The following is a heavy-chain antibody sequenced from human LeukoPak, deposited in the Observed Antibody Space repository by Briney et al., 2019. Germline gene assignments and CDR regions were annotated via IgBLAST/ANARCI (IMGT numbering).Heavy chain of an antibody. D-gene: IGHD1-14*01. V-gene: IGHV4-34*01. Sequence: SETLSLTCAVYGGSFSGYYWSWIRQPPGKGLEWIGEINHSGSTNYNPSLKSRVTISVDTSKNQLSLKLSSVTAADTAVYYCARFALTGNPSLDAFDIWGQGTMVTVSS. CDR1: GGSFSGYY. CDR3: ARFALTGNPSLDAFDI. CDR2: INHSGST. J-gene: IGHJ3*02.